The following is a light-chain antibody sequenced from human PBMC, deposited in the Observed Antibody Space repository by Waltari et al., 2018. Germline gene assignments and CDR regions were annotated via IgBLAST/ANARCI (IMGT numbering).Light chain of an antibody. CDR3: QKYDNEPVT. Sequence: EIVLSHTLRTPSLSLGERTTLSRTARQSVITTSLAWYQQRPGQAPRLLIYGASSRATGIPDRFSGSGSGTDFTLAISRLEPEDFAVYYCQKYDNEPVTFGGGTKVEIK. V-gene: IGKV3-20*01. CDR2: GAS. CDR1: QSVITTS. J-gene: IGKJ4*02.